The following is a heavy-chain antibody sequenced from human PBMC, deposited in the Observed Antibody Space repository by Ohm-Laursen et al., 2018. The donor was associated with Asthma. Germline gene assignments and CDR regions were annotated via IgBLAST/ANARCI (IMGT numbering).Heavy chain of an antibody. D-gene: IGHD3-22*01. CDR1: GFTFSSYG. CDR2: ISYDGSNK. J-gene: IGHJ4*02. CDR3: ARENYYDTSFDY. V-gene: IGHV3-30*03. Sequence: SLRLSCAASGFTFSSYGMHWVRQAPGKGLEWVAVISYDGSNKYYADSVKGRFTISRDNSKNTLYLQMNSLRAEDTAVYYCARENYYDTSFDYWGQGTLVTVSS.